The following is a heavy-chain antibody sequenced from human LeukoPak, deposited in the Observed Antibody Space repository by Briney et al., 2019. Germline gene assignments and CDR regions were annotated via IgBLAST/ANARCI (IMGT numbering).Heavy chain of an antibody. CDR1: GYTFTSYG. V-gene: IGHV1-18*01. Sequence: ASVKVSCKASGYTFTSYGISWVRQAPGQGLEWMGWISAYSGNTNYAQKLQGRVTMTTDTSTSTAYMELRSLRSDDTAVYYCARGYYDFWSGYSATVDYWGQGTLVTVSS. J-gene: IGHJ4*02. CDR3: ARGYYDFWSGYSATVDY. CDR2: ISAYSGNT. D-gene: IGHD3-3*01.